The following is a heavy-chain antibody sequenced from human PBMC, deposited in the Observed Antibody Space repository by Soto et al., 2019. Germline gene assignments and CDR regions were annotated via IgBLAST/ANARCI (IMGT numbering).Heavy chain of an antibody. D-gene: IGHD3-22*01. J-gene: IGHJ5*02. CDR3: ASGFDSDGLYNGGHP. CDR1: GDSVSSNSAG. V-gene: IGHV6-1*01. Sequence: SQTLSLTCAISGDSVSSNSAGWNWIRQSPSRGLEWLGRTYYRSKWYKDYAVSVKSRISIDKSKNQFSLRLSSVTAADTAVYYCASGFDSDGLYNGGHPWGQGTLVTVSS. CDR2: TYYRSKWYK.